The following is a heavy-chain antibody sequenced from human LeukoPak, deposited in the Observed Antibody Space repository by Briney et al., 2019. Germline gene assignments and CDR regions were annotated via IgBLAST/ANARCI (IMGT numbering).Heavy chain of an antibody. J-gene: IGHJ4*02. Sequence: GGSLRLSCAASGFTFSSYEMNWVRQAPGKGLEWVSYISSSGSTIYYTDSVKGRFTISRDNAKNSLYLQMNSLRAEDTAVYYCARAPHLMITFGGVIVFDYWGQGTLVTVSS. D-gene: IGHD3-16*02. CDR3: ARAPHLMITFGGVIVFDY. CDR2: ISSSGSTI. V-gene: IGHV3-48*03. CDR1: GFTFSSYE.